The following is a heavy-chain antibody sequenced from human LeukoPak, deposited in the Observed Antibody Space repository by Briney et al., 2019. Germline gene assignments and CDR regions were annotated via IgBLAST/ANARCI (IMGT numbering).Heavy chain of an antibody. CDR3: ARGPRRPVHFDY. D-gene: IGHD5-24*01. CDR1: GFTFSSYA. Sequence: GGSLRLSCAASGFTFSSYAMHWVRQAPGKGLEYASAISSNGGSTYYANSVKGRFTISRDNSKNTLYLQMGSLRAEDMAVYYCARGPRRPVHFDYWGQGTLVTVSS. CDR2: ISSNGGST. V-gene: IGHV3-64*01. J-gene: IGHJ4*02.